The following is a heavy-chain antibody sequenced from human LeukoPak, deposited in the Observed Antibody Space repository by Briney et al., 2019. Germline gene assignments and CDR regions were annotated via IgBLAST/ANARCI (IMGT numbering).Heavy chain of an antibody. J-gene: IGHJ4*02. CDR1: GVILNTYG. V-gene: IGHV3-30*02. CDR2: IRYDGGNQ. Sequence: QAGGSLRLSCVASGVILNTYGMHWVRQAPGKGLEWVAFIRYDGGNQYYADSVKGRFTISRDNSKNTLYLQMNSLKTEDTAVYYCTTVLIGYYFDYWGQGTLVTVSS. CDR3: TTVLIGYYFDY. D-gene: IGHD2-8*01.